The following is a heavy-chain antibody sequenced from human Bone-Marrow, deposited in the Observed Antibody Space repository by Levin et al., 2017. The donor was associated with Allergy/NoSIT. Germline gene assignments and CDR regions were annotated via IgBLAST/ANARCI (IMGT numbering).Heavy chain of an antibody. CDR2: ISGGGGSSR. Sequence: LSLTCAASGFTFSSYAMTWVRQAPGKGLEWVSVISGGGGSSRHYADSVRGRFTISRDNSKNTLYLQMNSLRVEDTAVYYCAKGLVYSSGGNWFDPWGQGTLVTVSS. V-gene: IGHV3-23*01. J-gene: IGHJ5*02. D-gene: IGHD6-19*01. CDR3: AKGLVYSSGGNWFDP. CDR1: GFTFSSYA.